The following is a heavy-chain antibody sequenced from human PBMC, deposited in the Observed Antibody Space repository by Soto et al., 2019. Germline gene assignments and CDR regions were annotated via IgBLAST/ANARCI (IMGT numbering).Heavy chain of an antibody. V-gene: IGHV1-2*04. CDR1: GYTFTGYY. Sequence: ASVKVSCKASGYTFTGYYMHWVRQAPGQGLEWMGWINPNSSGTNYAQKFQGWVTMTRDTSISTAYMELSRLRSDDTAVYYCARVIASGPKDYYYCYMDVWGKGTTVTVSS. J-gene: IGHJ6*03. CDR3: ARVIASGPKDYYYCYMDV. D-gene: IGHD3-10*01. CDR2: INPNSSGT.